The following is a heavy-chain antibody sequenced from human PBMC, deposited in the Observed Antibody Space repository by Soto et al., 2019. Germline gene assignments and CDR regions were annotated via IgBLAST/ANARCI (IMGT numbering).Heavy chain of an antibody. CDR1: GFTFSDYG. CDR3: ARVDFGGNSYYFYX. J-gene: IGHJ4*02. D-gene: IGHD1-7*01. Sequence: PWGSLRLSCVASGFTFSDYGIHWVRQAPDKGLEWVAFVCFDGSIQYYGDSVKVRFTISIDNSNNTVDLQMNNLRAEDTAVYYCARVDFGGNSYYFYXWGQGTPVTVSX. CDR2: VCFDGSIQ. V-gene: IGHV3-33*01.